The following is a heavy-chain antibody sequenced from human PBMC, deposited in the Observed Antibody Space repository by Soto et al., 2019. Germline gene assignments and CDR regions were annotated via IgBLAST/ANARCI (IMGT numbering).Heavy chain of an antibody. Sequence: EASVRVSWEPCGGTFDSYATSWVRQATGPGLEWMGGIIPIFGTANYAQKFQGRVTITADESTSTAYMELSSLRSEDTAVYYCARPHYYDSSGYYENDFDDGGQGIMGNV. CDR2: IIPIFGTA. D-gene: IGHD3-22*01. CDR1: GGTFDSYA. J-gene: IGHJ4*02. V-gene: IGHV1-69*01. CDR3: ARPHYYDSSGYYENDFDD.